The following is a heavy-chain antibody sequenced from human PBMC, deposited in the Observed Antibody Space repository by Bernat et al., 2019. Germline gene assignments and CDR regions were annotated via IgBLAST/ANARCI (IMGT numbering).Heavy chain of an antibody. CDR2: IKSETDGGTT. Sequence: EVQLVESGGGLIEPGGSLRLSCAVSDFTFTNAWMNWVRQAPGKGLGWFGRIKSETDGGTTDYPASVKGRFCISRDDSKTTLYLQMNSLKTEDTAVYYCTTDGMHTSAWSEAFDIWGQGTMVTVSS. CDR3: TTDGMHTSAWSEAFDI. V-gene: IGHV3-15*07. CDR1: DFTFTNAW. J-gene: IGHJ3*02. D-gene: IGHD6-19*01.